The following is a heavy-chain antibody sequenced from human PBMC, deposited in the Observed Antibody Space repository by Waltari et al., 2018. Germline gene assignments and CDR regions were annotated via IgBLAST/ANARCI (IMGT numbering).Heavy chain of an antibody. J-gene: IGHJ4*02. CDR2: ISGGGDGT. V-gene: IGHV3-23*01. D-gene: IGHD3-10*01. CDR1: GFLFSDYI. CDR3: AKDGYGSADY. Sequence: EVQLLESGGGLVQPGGSLRLSCAASGFLFSDYIMNWVRQAPGKGLEWVSGISGGGDGTYYADSVKGRFTTSRDNSKNTLYLQMSSLRVEDTAIYYCAKDGYGSADYWGQGTLVTVSS.